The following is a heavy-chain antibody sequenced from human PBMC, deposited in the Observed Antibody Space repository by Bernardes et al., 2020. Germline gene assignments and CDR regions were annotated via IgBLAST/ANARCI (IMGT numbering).Heavy chain of an antibody. V-gene: IGHV3-53*01. J-gene: IGHJ6*04. CDR2: IYSGGST. Sequence: GGSLRLSCAASGFTVSSNYMSWVRQAPGKGLEWVSVIYSGGSTYYADSVKGRFTISRDNSKNTLYLQMNSLRAEDTAVYYCARELRLRFLEWRLDVWGKGTTVTVSS. CDR3: ARELRLRFLEWRLDV. CDR1: GFTVSSNY. D-gene: IGHD3-3*01.